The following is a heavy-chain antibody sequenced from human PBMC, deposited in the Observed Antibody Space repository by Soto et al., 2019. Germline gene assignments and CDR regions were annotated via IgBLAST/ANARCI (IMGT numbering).Heavy chain of an antibody. V-gene: IGHV4-59*01. CDR1: GASIRNFY. CDR2: SHSSGTT. Sequence: WETLYLTCPVSGASIRNFYWSWIRQPPGRGLDWIGYSHSSGTTNYNPSLKSRVTISVDLSKNTLYLQMNSLTAEDTAVYYCAKDRSSGSPGWFDPRGQGTLVTVSS. D-gene: IGHD3-22*01. J-gene: IGHJ5*02. CDR3: AKDRSSGSPGWFDP.